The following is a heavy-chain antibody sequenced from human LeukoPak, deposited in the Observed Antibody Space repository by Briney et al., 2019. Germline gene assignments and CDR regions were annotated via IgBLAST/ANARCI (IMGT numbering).Heavy chain of an antibody. CDR1: GFTFSSYA. V-gene: IGHV3-30*04. CDR2: ISYDGSNK. J-gene: IGHJ4*02. CDR3: ARSRAPFSSTPIDY. D-gene: IGHD6-13*01. Sequence: QTGGSLRLSCAASGFTFSSYAMHRVRQAPGKGLEWVAVISYDGSNKYYADSVKGRFTISRDNSKNTLYPQMNSLRAEDTAVCYCARSRAPFSSTPIDYWGQGTLVTVSS.